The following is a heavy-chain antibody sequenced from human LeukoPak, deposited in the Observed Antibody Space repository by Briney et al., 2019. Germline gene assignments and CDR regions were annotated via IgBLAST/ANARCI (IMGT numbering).Heavy chain of an antibody. CDR3: AKSLPRIAVAGAFDY. Sequence: GGSLRLSCAASGFTFSSYGMHWVSQAPGKGLEWVAFIRYDGSNKYYADSVKGRFTISRDNSKNTLYLQMNSLRAEDTAVYYCAKSLPRIAVAGAFDYWGQGTLVTVSS. CDR1: GFTFSSYG. CDR2: IRYDGSNK. D-gene: IGHD6-19*01. J-gene: IGHJ4*02. V-gene: IGHV3-30*02.